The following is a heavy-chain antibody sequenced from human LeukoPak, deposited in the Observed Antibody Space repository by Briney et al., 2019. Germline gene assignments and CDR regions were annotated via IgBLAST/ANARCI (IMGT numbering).Heavy chain of an antibody. Sequence: GGSLRLSCAASGLTLSSHWMSWVRQAPGKGLEWVANINQDGSEKYYVDSVKGRFTMSRDNAKNSLYLQMNSLRAEDTAVYYCAAPYYDYWSGYSGYWGQGTLVSVSS. V-gene: IGHV3-7*01. CDR1: GLTLSSHW. J-gene: IGHJ4*02. CDR3: AAPYYDYWSGYSGY. D-gene: IGHD3-3*01. CDR2: INQDGSEK.